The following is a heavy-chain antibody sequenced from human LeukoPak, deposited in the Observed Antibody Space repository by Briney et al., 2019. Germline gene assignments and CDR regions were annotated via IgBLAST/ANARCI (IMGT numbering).Heavy chain of an antibody. J-gene: IGHJ4*02. CDR3: ARDSSPISGRSSYYFDY. Sequence: GGSLRLSCAASGFTFSNYAMHWVRQAPGKGLEWVAVISYDGNNKYYADSMKGRFTISRDNSKNTLYLQVNSLRAEDTAVYYCARDSSPISGRSSYYFDYWDQGTLVTVSS. CDR2: ISYDGNNK. D-gene: IGHD4-17*01. CDR1: GFTFSNYA. V-gene: IGHV3-30*01.